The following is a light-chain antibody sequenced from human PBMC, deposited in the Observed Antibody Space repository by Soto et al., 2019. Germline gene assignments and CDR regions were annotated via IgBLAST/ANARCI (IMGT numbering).Light chain of an antibody. Sequence: DIQMTQSPSSLSASVGDRVNITCWASQTVSSYLNWYQQKPGTVPKLLIYATSNLQSGVPSRFSGRGFGTDFTLTISSLQPEDFATYYCQQSFTTPSFGQGTRLEIK. CDR3: QQSFTTPS. V-gene: IGKV1-39*01. CDR1: QTVSSY. CDR2: ATS. J-gene: IGKJ5*01.